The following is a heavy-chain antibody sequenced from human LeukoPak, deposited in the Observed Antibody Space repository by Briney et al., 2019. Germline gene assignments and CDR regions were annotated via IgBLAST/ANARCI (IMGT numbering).Heavy chain of an antibody. CDR3: AKDISWGRPRFFDY. D-gene: IGHD4-17*01. CDR2: ISWNSGSI. J-gene: IGHJ4*02. V-gene: IGHV3-9*01. CDR1: GFTFDDYA. Sequence: GGSLRLSCAASGFTFDDYAMHWVRQAPGKGLEWVSGISWNSGSIGYADSVKGRLTISRDNAKNSLYLQMNSLRAEDTALYYCAKDISWGRPRFFDYWGQGTLVTVSS.